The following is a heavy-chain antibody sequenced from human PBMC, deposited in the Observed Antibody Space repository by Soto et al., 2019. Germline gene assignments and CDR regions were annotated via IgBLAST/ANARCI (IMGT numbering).Heavy chain of an antibody. Sequence: GGSLRLSCAASRFTFSSYAMTWVRQAPGKGLEWVSSISSSGRSTDYADSVKGRFTISRDNSQNTLYLQMNNLRAEDSAVYYCVKSGSSGISYFAYWGQGTLVTVSS. D-gene: IGHD1-26*01. CDR1: RFTFSSYA. CDR3: VKSGSSGISYFAY. V-gene: IGHV3-23*01. CDR2: ISSSGRST. J-gene: IGHJ4*02.